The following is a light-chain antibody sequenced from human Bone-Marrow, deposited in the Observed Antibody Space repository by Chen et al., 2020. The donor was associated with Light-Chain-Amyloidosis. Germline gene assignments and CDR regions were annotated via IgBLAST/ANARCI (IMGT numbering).Light chain of an antibody. V-gene: IGKV3-15*01. CDR2: RYS. J-gene: IGKJ2*01. CDR1: QSICRN. Sequence: EVVMTQSPATLSVSPGDTAILSCRSSQSICRNLAWYQQKPGHPPSLLIFRYSTRATGIPDRFTGTGSQTDFTLTISSLRSEDFAVYCCQNYDGLPPHNFGQGTKLEI. CDR3: QNYDGLPPHN.